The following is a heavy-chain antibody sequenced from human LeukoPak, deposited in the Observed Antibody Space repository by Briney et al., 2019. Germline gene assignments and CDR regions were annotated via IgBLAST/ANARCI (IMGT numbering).Heavy chain of an antibody. CDR1: GGSISSYY. CDR2: IYYSGST. CDR3: AREDVNQAFDI. J-gene: IGHJ3*02. Sequence: SETLSLTCTVSGGSISSYYWSWIRQPPGKGLEWIGYIYYSGSTNYNPSLKSRVTISVDTSKNQFSLKLGSVTAADTAVYYCAREDVNQAFDIWGQGTMVTVSS. V-gene: IGHV4-59*01. D-gene: IGHD1-14*01.